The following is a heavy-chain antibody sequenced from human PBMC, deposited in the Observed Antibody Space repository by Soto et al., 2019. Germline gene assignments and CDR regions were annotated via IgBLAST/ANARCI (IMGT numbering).Heavy chain of an antibody. CDR2: IYPGDSDT. J-gene: IGHJ6*02. CDR3: ARPTMVRGGPGTVFYYYYGMDV. V-gene: IGHV5-51*01. D-gene: IGHD3-10*01. Sequence: PGESLKISCKGSGYSFTSYWIGWVRQMPGKGLEWMGIIYPGDSDTRYSPSFQGQVTISADKSISTAYLQWSSLKASDTAMYYCARPTMVRGGPGTVFYYYYGMDVWGQGTKVTVSS. CDR1: GYSFTSYW.